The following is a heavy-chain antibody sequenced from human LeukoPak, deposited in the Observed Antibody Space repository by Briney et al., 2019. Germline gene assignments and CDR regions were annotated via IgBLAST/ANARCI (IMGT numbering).Heavy chain of an antibody. CDR1: GFTFSSYW. CDR3: AKGDDFWSGLSDFDY. D-gene: IGHD3-3*01. CDR2: ISGSGGST. J-gene: IGHJ4*02. Sequence: PGGSLRLSCAASGFTFSSYWMSWVRQAPGKGLEWVSAISGSGGSTYYADSVKGRFTISRDNSKNTLYLQMNSLRAEDTAVYYCAKGDDFWSGLSDFDYWGQGTLVTVSS. V-gene: IGHV3-23*01.